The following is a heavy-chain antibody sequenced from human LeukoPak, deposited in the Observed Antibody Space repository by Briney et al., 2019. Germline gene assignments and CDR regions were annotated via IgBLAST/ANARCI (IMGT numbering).Heavy chain of an antibody. D-gene: IGHD3-10*01. Sequence: GGSLRLSCAASGFTFSSYAMHWVRQAPGKGLEWVSGISWNSGSIGYADSVKGRFTISRDNAKNSLYLQMNSLRAEDTALYYCAKDITMVRGANFDYWGQGTLVTISS. CDR1: GFTFSSYA. CDR3: AKDITMVRGANFDY. CDR2: ISWNSGSI. V-gene: IGHV3-9*01. J-gene: IGHJ4*02.